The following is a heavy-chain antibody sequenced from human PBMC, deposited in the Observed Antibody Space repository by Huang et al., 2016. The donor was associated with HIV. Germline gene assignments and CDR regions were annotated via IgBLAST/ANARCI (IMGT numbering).Heavy chain of an antibody. CDR2: IRGGGSEK. J-gene: IGHJ3*02. CDR1: GFNFKNYV. CDR3: ATNLQIVVVPPDMGYDAFDM. Sequence: DEHLVESGGGLVQPGGSVTITCEVSGFNFKNYVVNWVRQAPGRGVEWVANIRGGGSEKNYVDSVKGRFTILRDNAKNLLYLKMKSLRAEDTSVYYCATNLQIVVVPPDMGYDAFDMWGQGTMVTVSS. D-gene: IGHD2-2*01. V-gene: IGHV3-7*01.